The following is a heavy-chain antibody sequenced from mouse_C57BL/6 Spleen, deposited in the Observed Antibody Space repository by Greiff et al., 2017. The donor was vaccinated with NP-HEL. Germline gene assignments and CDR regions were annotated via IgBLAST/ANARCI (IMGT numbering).Heavy chain of an antibody. Sequence: QVQLQQSGAELARPGASVKMSCKASGYTFTSYTMHWVKQRPGQGLEWIGYINPSSGYTKYNQKFKDKATLTADKSSSTAYMQLSSLTSEDSAVYYCAREDYGSSYGYWGQGTTLTVSS. CDR2: INPSSGYT. CDR1: GYTFTSYT. V-gene: IGHV1-4*01. J-gene: IGHJ2*01. CDR3: AREDYGSSYGY. D-gene: IGHD1-1*01.